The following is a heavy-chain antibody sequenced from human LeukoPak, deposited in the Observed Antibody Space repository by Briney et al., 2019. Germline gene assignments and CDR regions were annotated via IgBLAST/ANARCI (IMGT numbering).Heavy chain of an antibody. D-gene: IGHD3-9*01. CDR1: GLTFSSDR. J-gene: IGHJ4*02. CDR3: ARDDILTGYYIFDY. Sequence: GPCLSPSWAASGLTFSSDRMNSVSPEPRDWMGWVSSISSSSSYIYYADSVKGRFTISRDNAKNSLYLQMNSLRAEDTAVYYCARDDILTGYYIFDYWGQGTLVTVSS. V-gene: IGHV3-21*01. CDR2: ISSSSSYI.